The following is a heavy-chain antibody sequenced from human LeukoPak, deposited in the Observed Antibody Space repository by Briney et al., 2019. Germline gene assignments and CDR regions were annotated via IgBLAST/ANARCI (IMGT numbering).Heavy chain of an antibody. V-gene: IGHV3-21*01. D-gene: IGHD3-16*01. CDR2: ISRSSTYI. CDR1: GFTFSSYA. Sequence: KTGGSLRLSCAASGFTFSSYALSWVRQAPGKGLEWVATISRSSTYIYYADSVKGRITISRDNAKNSLSLQMNSRRAEDTAVYYCARDLSTGGASDYWGQGTLVTVSS. J-gene: IGHJ4*02. CDR3: ARDLSTGGASDY.